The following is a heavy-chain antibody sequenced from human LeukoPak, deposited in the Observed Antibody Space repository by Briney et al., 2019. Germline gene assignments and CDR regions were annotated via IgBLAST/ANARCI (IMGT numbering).Heavy chain of an antibody. CDR1: GFTFSSYS. CDR3: ARGHLERFLDPGTPGAFDI. CDR2: ISSSSSYI. J-gene: IGHJ3*02. Sequence: PGGSLRLSCAASGFTFSSYSMNWVRQAPGKGLEWVSSISSSSSYIYYADSVKGRFTISRDNAKNSLYLQMNSLRAEDTAVYYCARGHLERFLDPGTPGAFDIWGQGTMVTVSS. D-gene: IGHD3-3*01. V-gene: IGHV3-21*01.